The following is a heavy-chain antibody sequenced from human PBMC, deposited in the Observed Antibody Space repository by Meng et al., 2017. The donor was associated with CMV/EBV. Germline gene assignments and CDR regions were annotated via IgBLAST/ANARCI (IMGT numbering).Heavy chain of an antibody. CDR1: TSYD. CDR2: MNPNSGNT. D-gene: IGHD3-10*01. Sequence: TSYDINWVRQATGQGLEWMGWMNPNSGNTGYAQKFQGRVTITRNTSISTAYMELSSLRSEDTAVYYCARGPANYGSGSYSPYNWFDPWGQGTLVTVSS. V-gene: IGHV1-8*01. J-gene: IGHJ5*02. CDR3: ARGPANYGSGSYSPYNWFDP.